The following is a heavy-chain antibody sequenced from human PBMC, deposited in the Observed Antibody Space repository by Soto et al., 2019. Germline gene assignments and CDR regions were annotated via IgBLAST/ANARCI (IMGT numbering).Heavy chain of an antibody. CDR2: ISYDGSKK. D-gene: IGHD6-19*01. CDR3: VKDGSSGWPYYYGIDV. Sequence: GSLTLSCSSSGFTFSIDGMHLVGRAPGKGLEWVSVISYDGSKKYYADSVKGRFTISRDNSKNTLYLQMSSLRAEDTAVYYCVKDGSSGWPYYYGIDVWGQGTTVTVSS. CDR1: GFTFSIDG. J-gene: IGHJ6*02. V-gene: IGHV3-30*18.